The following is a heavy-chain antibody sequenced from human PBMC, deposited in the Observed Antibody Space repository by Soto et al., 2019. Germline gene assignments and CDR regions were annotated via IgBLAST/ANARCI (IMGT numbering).Heavy chain of an antibody. CDR1: GGSISSSHW. CDR2: IYHSGST. J-gene: IGHJ4*02. V-gene: IGHV4-4*02. Sequence: SETLSLTCAVSGGSISSSHWWSWVRQPPGKGLEWIGKIYHSGSTNYNPSLKSRVTISVDKSKNQFSLKLSSVTAADTAVYYCARVYMVRGTIIRYFDYWGQGTLVTVS. CDR3: ARVYMVRGTIIRYFDY. D-gene: IGHD3-10*01.